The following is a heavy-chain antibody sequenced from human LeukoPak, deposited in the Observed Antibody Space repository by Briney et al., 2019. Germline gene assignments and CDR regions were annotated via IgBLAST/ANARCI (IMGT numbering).Heavy chain of an antibody. CDR2: IYYSGST. J-gene: IGHJ6*04. CDR1: GGSISSYY. Sequence: SETLSLTCTVSGGSISSYYWSWIRQPPGKGLEWIGYIYYSGSTNYSPSLKSRVTISVDTSKNQFSLKLSSVTAADTAVYYCARGRARYGSGSMMDVWGKGTTVTVSS. CDR3: ARGRARYGSGSMMDV. D-gene: IGHD3-10*01. V-gene: IGHV4-59*01.